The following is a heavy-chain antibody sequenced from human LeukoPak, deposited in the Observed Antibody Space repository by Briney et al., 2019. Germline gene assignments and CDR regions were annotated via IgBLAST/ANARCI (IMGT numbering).Heavy chain of an antibody. Sequence: GGSLRLSCAASGFTFSSYAMSWVRQAPGKGLEWVSAISGSGGSTYYADSVKGRFTISRDNSKNTLYLQMNSLRAEDTAVYYCARLRDYFTHAFDIWGQGTMVTVSS. CDR2: ISGSGGST. CDR1: GFTFSSYA. D-gene: IGHD3-10*01. J-gene: IGHJ3*02. V-gene: IGHV3-23*01. CDR3: ARLRDYFTHAFDI.